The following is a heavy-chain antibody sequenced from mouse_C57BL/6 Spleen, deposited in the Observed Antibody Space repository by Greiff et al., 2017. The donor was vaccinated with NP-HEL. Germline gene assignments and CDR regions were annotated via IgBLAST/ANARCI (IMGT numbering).Heavy chain of an antibody. CDR2: ISYDGSN. Sequence: EVQLVESGPGLVKPSQSLSLTCSVTGYSITSGYYWNWIRQFPGNKLEWMGYISYDGSNNYNPSLKNRISITRDTSKNQFFLKLNSVTTEDTATYYCARGGDGYYGPYYYAMDYWGQGTSVTVSS. V-gene: IGHV3-6*01. D-gene: IGHD2-3*01. CDR3: ARGGDGYYGPYYYAMDY. J-gene: IGHJ4*01. CDR1: GYSITSGYY.